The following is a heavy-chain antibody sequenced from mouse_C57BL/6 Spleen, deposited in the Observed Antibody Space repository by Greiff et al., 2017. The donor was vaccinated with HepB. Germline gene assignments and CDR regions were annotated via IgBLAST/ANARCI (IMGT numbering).Heavy chain of an antibody. D-gene: IGHD2-2*01. V-gene: IGHV1-52*01. CDR2: IDPSDSET. CDR3: ARSGKWLPYYYAMDY. CDR1: GHTFTSYW. J-gene: IGHJ4*01. Sequence: QVQLKQPGAELVRPGSSVKLSCKASGHTFTSYWMHWVKQRPIQGLEWIGNIDPSDSETHYNQKFKDKATLTVDKSSSTAYMQLSSLTSEDSAVYYCARSGKWLPYYYAMDYWGQGTSVTVSS.